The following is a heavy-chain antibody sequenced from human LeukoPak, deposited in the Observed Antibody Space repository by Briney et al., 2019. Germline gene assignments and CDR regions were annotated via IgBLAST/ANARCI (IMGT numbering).Heavy chain of an antibody. CDR2: IYYSGSS. V-gene: IGHV4-39*01. CDR1: GGSISSSSYY. D-gene: IGHD3-10*01. CDR3: ARQLMVRGVIITFFAFDI. J-gene: IGHJ3*02. Sequence: SETLFLTCTVSGGSISSSSYYWGWIRQPPGKGLEWIGSIYYSGSSYYNPSLKSRVTISVDTSKNQFSLKLSSVTAADTAVYYCARQLMVRGVIITFFAFDIWCQGTMVTVSS.